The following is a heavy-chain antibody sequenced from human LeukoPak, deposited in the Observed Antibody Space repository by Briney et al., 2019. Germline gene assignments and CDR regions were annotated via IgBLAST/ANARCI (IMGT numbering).Heavy chain of an antibody. Sequence: GGSLRLSCAASGFTFSSYAMSWVRQAPGKGLEWVSAISGSGGSTYYADSVKGRFTISRDNSKNTLYLQMNSLRAEDTAVYYCARGALGYCSGGSCTFYWGQGTLVTVSS. V-gene: IGHV3-23*01. J-gene: IGHJ4*02. CDR2: ISGSGGST. CDR1: GFTFSSYA. D-gene: IGHD2-15*01. CDR3: ARGALGYCSGGSCTFY.